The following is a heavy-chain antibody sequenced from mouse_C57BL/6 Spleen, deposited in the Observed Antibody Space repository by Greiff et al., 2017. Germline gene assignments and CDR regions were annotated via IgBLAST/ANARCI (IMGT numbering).Heavy chain of an antibody. Sequence: EVKVVESGGGLVQPGESLKLSCESNEYEFPSHDMSWVRKTPEKRLELVAAINSDGGSTYYPDTMERRFIISRDNTKKTLYLQMSSLRSEDTALYYCARQGAYGKGFAYWGQGTLVTVSA. CDR1: EYEFPSHD. J-gene: IGHJ3*01. V-gene: IGHV5-2*01. CDR3: ARQGAYGKGFAY. CDR2: INSDGGST. D-gene: IGHD2-10*02.